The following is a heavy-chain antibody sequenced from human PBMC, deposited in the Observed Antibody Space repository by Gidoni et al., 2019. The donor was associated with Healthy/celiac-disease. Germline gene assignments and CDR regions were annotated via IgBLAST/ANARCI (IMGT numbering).Heavy chain of an antibody. J-gene: IGHJ4*02. CDR3: TRHVTGTTY. V-gene: IGHV3-73*02. CDR2: IRSKANSYAT. D-gene: IGHD1-7*01. CDR1: GFTFSGSA. Sequence: EVQLVESGGGLVQPGGSLKLSCAASGFTFSGSAMHWVRQASGKGLEWVGRIRSKANSYATAYAASVKGRFTISRDASKNTAYLQMNSLKTEDTAVYYCTRHVTGTTYWGQGTLVTVSS.